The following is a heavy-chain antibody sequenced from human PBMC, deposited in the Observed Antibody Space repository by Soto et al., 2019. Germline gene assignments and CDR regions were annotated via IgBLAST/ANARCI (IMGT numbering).Heavy chain of an antibody. V-gene: IGHV4-59*08. CDR3: ARHPGYYDILTGYTTYYFDY. CDR1: GGSICTYY. J-gene: IGHJ4*02. D-gene: IGHD3-9*01. Sequence: SETLSLTCTVSGGSICTYYWSWIRQPPGKGLEWIGYIYYRGNTDYNPSLKSRVTISLDTPKNQFSLKLSSVTAADTAVYYCARHPGYYDILTGYTTYYFDYWGQGILVTVS. CDR2: IYYRGNT.